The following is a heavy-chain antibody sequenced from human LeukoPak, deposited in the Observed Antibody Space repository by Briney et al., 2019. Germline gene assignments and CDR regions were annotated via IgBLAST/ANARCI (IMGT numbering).Heavy chain of an antibody. J-gene: IGHJ4*02. V-gene: IGHV3-7*03. CDR1: GFIFKDYW. CDR2: IKQDGSEK. CDR3: ASFDSSSWPSHFDY. D-gene: IGHD6-13*01. Sequence: GGSLRLSCAASGFIFKDYWMIWVRQAPGKGLEWVANIKQDGSEKYYVDSVKGRFTISRDNAKNSLYLQMNSLRAEDTAVYYCASFDSSSWPSHFDYWGQGTLVTVSS.